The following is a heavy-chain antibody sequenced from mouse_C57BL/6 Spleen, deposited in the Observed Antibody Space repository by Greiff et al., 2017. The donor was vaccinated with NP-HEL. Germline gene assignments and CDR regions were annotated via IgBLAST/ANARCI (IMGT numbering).Heavy chain of an antibody. V-gene: IGHV5-4*03. J-gene: IGHJ1*03. CDR2: ISDGGSYT. CDR3: ARDYYGSSYWYVDV. CDR1: GFTFSSYA. Sequence: EVKLVESGGGLVKPGGSLKLSCAASGFTFSSYAMSWVRQTPEKRLEWVATISDGGSYTYYPDNVKGRFTISRDNAKNNLYLQMSHLKSEDTAMYYWARDYYGSSYWYVDVWGTGTTVTVSS. D-gene: IGHD1-1*01.